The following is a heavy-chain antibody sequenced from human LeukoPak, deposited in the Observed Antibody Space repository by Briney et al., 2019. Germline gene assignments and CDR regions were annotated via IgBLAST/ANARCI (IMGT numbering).Heavy chain of an antibody. V-gene: IGHV4-34*01. CDR1: GGSFSGYY. Sequence: SETLSLTCAVYGGSFSGYYWSWIRQPPGKGLEWIGEINHSGSTNYNPSLKSRVTISVDTSKNQFSLKLSSVTAADTAVYYCASTYYDFWSNDYGMDVWGQGTTVTVSS. CDR2: INHSGST. CDR3: ASTYYDFWSNDYGMDV. J-gene: IGHJ6*02. D-gene: IGHD3-3*01.